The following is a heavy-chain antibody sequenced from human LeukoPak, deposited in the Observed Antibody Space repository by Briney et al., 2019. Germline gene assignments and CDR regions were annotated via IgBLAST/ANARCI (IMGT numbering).Heavy chain of an antibody. D-gene: IGHD2-21*01. J-gene: IGHJ4*02. Sequence: GGSLRLSCAASGFTFSSYAMSWVRQAPGKGLEWVSAISGSGGSTYYADSVKGRFTISRDNSKNTLYLQMYSLRAEDTAVYYCARAGILHDFDYWGQGTLVTVSS. CDR1: GFTFSSYA. CDR2: ISGSGGST. CDR3: ARAGILHDFDY. V-gene: IGHV3-23*01.